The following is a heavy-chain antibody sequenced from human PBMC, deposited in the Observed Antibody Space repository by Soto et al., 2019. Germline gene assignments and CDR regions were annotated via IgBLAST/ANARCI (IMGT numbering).Heavy chain of an antibody. D-gene: IGHD3-3*01. V-gene: IGHV6-1*01. J-gene: IGHJ4*02. CDR2: TYYRSKWFN. CDR3: VRDGDGSGRTDFQY. CDR1: GDSVSSNSAA. Sequence: PSQTLSLTCAISGDSVSSNSAAWNWIRQSPSRGLEWLGRTYYRSKWFNEYALSVKSRISINADTSKNQLSLQLSSVTLEDTAVYYCVRDGDGSGRTDFQYWGQGTLVTSPQ.